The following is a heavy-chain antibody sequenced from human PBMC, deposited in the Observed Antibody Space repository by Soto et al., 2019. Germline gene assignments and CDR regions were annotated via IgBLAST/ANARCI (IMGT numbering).Heavy chain of an antibody. D-gene: IGHD3-22*01. J-gene: IGHJ4*02. CDR2: TSYDGDRK. CDR1: GFDFSRHS. CDR3: ARGRVHNYDSTGHWLPVDH. Sequence: QVHLVESGGGVVQPGRSLRLSCAASGFDFSRHSMHWVRQAPGKGLEWVTVTSYDGDRKYYADSVKGRLTISRDNSKNTLFLQMNSLRVEDTAVYYCARGRVHNYDSTGHWLPVDHWGEATVVTVS. V-gene: IGHV3-30-3*01.